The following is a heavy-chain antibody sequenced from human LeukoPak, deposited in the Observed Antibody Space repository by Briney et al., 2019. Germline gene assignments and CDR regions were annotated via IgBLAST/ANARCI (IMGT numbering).Heavy chain of an antibody. J-gene: IGHJ4*02. CDR1: GGSFSGYY. CDR2: INHSGST. Sequence: PSETLSLTCAVYGGSFSGYYWSWIRQPPGKGLEWIGEINHSGSTNYNPSLKSRVTISVDTSKNPFSLKLSSVTAADTAVYYCARAGQLGIIDYWGQGTLVTVSS. V-gene: IGHV4-34*01. CDR3: ARAGQLGIIDY. D-gene: IGHD6-6*01.